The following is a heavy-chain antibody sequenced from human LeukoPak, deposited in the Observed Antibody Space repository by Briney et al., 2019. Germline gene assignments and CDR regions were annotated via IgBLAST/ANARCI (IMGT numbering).Heavy chain of an antibody. D-gene: IGHD5-18*01. V-gene: IGHV4-61*02. CDR3: ISVGYSAN. CDR1: GGSISSGSYY. J-gene: IGHJ4*02. Sequence: PSETLSLTCTVSGGSISSGSYYWSWIRQPAGKGLEWIGRIYTSGSTNYNPSLRSRVTISVDTSKNQFSLKLSSVTAADTAVYYCISVGYSANWGQGTLVTVSS. CDR2: IYTSGST.